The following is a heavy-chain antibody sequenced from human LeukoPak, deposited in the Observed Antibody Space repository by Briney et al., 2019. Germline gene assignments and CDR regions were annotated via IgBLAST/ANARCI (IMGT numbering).Heavy chain of an antibody. CDR3: AKRGEGVSNTWYTNNWFDP. Sequence: PGGSLRLSCAASGFTFSSSGMHWVRQAPGKGLEWVAFIRDDGSNKYYADSVKGRFTISRDISKNTLYLQMNSLRAEDTAVYYCAKRGEGVSNTWYTNNWFDPWGQGTLVTVSS. D-gene: IGHD6-13*01. CDR1: GFTFSSSG. V-gene: IGHV3-30*02. J-gene: IGHJ5*02. CDR2: IRDDGSNK.